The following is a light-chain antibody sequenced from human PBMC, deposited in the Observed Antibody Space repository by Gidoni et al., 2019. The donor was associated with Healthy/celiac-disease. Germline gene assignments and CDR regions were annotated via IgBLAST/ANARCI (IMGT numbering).Light chain of an antibody. CDR1: QSVSSN. CDR2: GAS. J-gene: IGKJ1*01. V-gene: IGKV3-15*01. CDR3: QQYNNWLRRT. Sequence: EIVMTQSPATLSVSPGERATLSCRASQSVSSNLAWYQQKPGQAPRLLIYGASTRATGIPARLSGSGSGTEFTLIISSLQSEDFAVYYCQQYNNWLRRTFGQGTKVEIK.